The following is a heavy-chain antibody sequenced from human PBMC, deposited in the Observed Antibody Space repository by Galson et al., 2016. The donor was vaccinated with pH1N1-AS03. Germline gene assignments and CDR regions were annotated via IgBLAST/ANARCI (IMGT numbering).Heavy chain of an antibody. CDR2: ISYHANNK. CDR3: ARETIRAGEFDL. J-gene: IGHJ3*01. D-gene: IGHD1-26*01. Sequence: SLRLCCAASGFTFSSPSMHLARPAPADGLEWVAGISYHANNKFYAHSVKGQFTISRDSLQNTLYLQMNSLSAPDSAVYFCARETIRAGEFDLWGRGTVVTVPS. V-gene: IGHV3-30-3*01. CDR1: GFTFSSPS.